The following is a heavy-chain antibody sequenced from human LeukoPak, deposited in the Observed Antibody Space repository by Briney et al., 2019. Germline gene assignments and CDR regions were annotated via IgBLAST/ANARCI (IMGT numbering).Heavy chain of an antibody. CDR3: ARDRFASGSSVGG. V-gene: IGHV3-21*04. CDR2: ISPRSDYI. CDR1: GFTFSSYS. D-gene: IGHD3-10*01. J-gene: IGHJ4*02. Sequence: GGSLRLSCAASGFTFSSYSMNWVRQAPGKGLEWVSSISPRSDYIYYADSLKGRFTISRDNAKNSLYLQMNSLRAEDTAVYYCARDRFASGSSVGGWGQGTLVTVSS.